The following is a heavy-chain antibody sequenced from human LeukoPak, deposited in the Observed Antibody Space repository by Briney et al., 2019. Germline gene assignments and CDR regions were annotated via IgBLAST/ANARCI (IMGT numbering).Heavy chain of an antibody. D-gene: IGHD2-15*01. CDR3: ARGHCSGGSCYSFVVDFVYFDY. V-gene: IGHV4-34*01. Sequence: PSETLSLTCAVYGGSFSGYYWSWIRQPPGKGLEWIGEINHSGSTNYNLSLKSRVTISVDTSKNQFSLKLSSVTAADTAVYYCARGHCSGGSCYSFVVDFVYFDYWGQGTLVTVSS. J-gene: IGHJ4*02. CDR1: GGSFSGYY. CDR2: INHSGST.